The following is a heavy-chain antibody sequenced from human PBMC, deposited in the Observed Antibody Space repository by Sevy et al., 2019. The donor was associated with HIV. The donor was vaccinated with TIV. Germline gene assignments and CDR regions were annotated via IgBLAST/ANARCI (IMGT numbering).Heavy chain of an antibody. CDR1: GFTFSTYG. V-gene: IGHV3-33*01. J-gene: IGHJ4*02. CDR3: ARDLEFYDYGDYGPAFMPDY. CDR2: IWFDGSNT. D-gene: IGHD4-17*01. Sequence: GRSLRLSCAASGFTFSTYGMHWVRQAPGKGLEWVAVIWFDGSNTYYADSVKGRFTISRDIAKNTLHLIMNSLRAEDTAVYYCARDLEFYDYGDYGPAFMPDYWGQGTLVTVSS.